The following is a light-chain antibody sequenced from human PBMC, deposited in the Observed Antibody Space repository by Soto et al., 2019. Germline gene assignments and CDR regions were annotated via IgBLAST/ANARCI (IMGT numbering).Light chain of an antibody. CDR2: GAS. CDR1: QSVSSSY. V-gene: IGKV3-20*01. CDR3: QQYGSSPA. Sequence: EIVLTQSPGTLSLSPGERATLSCRASQSVSSSYLAWYQQKPGQAPRLLIYGASNRATGIPDRFSDSGSGTDFTLTVSRLEPEDFAVYYCQQYGSSPAFGQGTKVDIK. J-gene: IGKJ1*01.